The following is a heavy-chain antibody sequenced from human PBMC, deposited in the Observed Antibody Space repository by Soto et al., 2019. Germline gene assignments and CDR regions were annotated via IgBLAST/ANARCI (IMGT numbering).Heavy chain of an antibody. D-gene: IGHD2-21*01. CDR2: INPSGGST. Sequence: ASVKGSCKASGYTFTSYYMHWLRQAPGQGLEWMGIINPSGGSTSYAQKFQGRVTMTRDTSTSTVYMELSSLRSEDTAVYYCARAYCGGECYWLAFDIWGQGTMVTVSS. J-gene: IGHJ3*02. CDR3: ARAYCGGECYWLAFDI. V-gene: IGHV1-46*01. CDR1: GYTFTSYY.